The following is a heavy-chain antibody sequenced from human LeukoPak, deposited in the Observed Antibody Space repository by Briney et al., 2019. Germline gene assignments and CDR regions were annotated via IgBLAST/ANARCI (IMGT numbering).Heavy chain of an antibody. D-gene: IGHD3-10*01. J-gene: IGHJ3*02. CDR1: CGSISSGGYY. Sequence: PSETLSLTCAVSCGSISSGGYYWSWIRQHPGKGLEWIGYIYYSGSTYYNPSLKSRVTISVDTSKNQFSLKLSSVTAADTAVYYCARGGFTSAFDIWGQGTMVTVSS. CDR2: IYYSGST. V-gene: IGHV4-31*11. CDR3: ARGGFTSAFDI.